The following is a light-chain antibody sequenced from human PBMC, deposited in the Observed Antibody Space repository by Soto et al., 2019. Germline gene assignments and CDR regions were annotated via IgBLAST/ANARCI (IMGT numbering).Light chain of an antibody. CDR2: DVS. CDR1: SSDVGNYNY. CDR3: CSYAGNNLVI. Sequence: QSALTQPPSVSGSPGQSVSISCTGTSSDVGNYNYVSWYQQHPGKAPKLMIFDVSRRPSGVPDRFSGSKSANTASLTISGLQADYEDDYYCCSYAGNNLVIFGGGTKLTVL. J-gene: IGLJ2*01. V-gene: IGLV2-11*01.